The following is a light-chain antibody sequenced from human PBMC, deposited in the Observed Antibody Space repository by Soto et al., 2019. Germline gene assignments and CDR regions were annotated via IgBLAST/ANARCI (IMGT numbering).Light chain of an antibody. CDR1: QSVSSD. V-gene: IGKV3-15*01. Sequence: EVVLTQSPATLSVSPGERVTLSCRASQSVSSDLAWYQQRPGQAPRVLIYFASTRATGIPARFSGSGSRTEITLTISSLQSEDFGVYYCQQYNRWPLTFGGGTKVEI. CDR3: QQYNRWPLT. J-gene: IGKJ4*01. CDR2: FAS.